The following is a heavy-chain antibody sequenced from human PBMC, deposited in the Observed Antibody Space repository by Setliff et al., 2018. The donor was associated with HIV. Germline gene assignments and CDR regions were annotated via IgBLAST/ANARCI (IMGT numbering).Heavy chain of an antibody. CDR3: ARVGDYNFWSGYKYNYYYGMDV. V-gene: IGHV3-30*14. J-gene: IGHJ6*02. CDR1: GFTFSNYA. Sequence: PGGSLRLSCAASGFTFSNYAMHWVRQAPGKGLEWVAVIPYDGSHEYYADSVKGRFTISRDNSKNTLYLQMNSLRAEDTAVYYCARVGDYNFWSGYKYNYYYGMDVWGQGTTVTVSS. CDR2: IPYDGSHE. D-gene: IGHD3-3*01.